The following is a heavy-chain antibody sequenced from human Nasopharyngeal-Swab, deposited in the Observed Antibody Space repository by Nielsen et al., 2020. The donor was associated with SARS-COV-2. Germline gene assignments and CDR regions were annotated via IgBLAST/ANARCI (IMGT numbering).Heavy chain of an antibody. CDR2: VTGSGYGT. Sequence: GGSLRLSCAASGFTFSSYALNWVRQAPGKGQERVSVVTGSGYGTDYADSVKDRFTISRDNAKNTLYLQMNSLRAEDTAVYYCARKDVFAYGVDAFDIWGQGTMVTVSS. V-gene: IGHV3-23*01. D-gene: IGHD3-10*01. CDR1: GFTFSSYA. J-gene: IGHJ3*02. CDR3: ARKDVFAYGVDAFDI.